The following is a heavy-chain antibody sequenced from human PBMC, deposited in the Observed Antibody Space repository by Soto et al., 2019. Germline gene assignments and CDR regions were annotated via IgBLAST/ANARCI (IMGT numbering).Heavy chain of an antibody. Sequence: EVQLVESGGGLVQPGGSLRLSCAASGFTFSSYSMKWVPQAPGKGLEWVSYISSSTSTIYYADSVKGRFTISRDNAKNSLYQQMDSLRDEDTAVYYCARGGHYYYYGMDVWGQGTTVTVSS. CDR3: ARGGHYYYYGMDV. J-gene: IGHJ6*02. D-gene: IGHD2-15*01. V-gene: IGHV3-48*02. CDR1: GFTFSSYS. CDR2: ISSSTSTI.